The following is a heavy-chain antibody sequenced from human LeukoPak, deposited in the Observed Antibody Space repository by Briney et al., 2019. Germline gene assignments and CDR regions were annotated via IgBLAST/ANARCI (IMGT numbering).Heavy chain of an antibody. J-gene: IGHJ4*02. CDR1: GFTFSRYW. CDR2: IKTDGTYT. CDR3: VADLGDYADF. Sequence: PGGSLRLSCAASGFTFSRYWMHWVRQAPGEGLVWVARIKTDGTYTSNADSVKGRFTISRDNAKNTLYLQTNSLRVEDTAIYYCVADLGDYADFWGQGTLVTVSS. V-gene: IGHV3-74*01.